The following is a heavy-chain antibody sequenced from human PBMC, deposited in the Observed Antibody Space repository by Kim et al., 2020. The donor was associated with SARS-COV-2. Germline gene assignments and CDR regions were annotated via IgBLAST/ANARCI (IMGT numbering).Heavy chain of an antibody. CDR1: GYTFTSYA. D-gene: IGHD3-3*01. Sequence: ASVKVSCKASGYTFTSYAMHWVRQAPGQRLEWMGWINAGNGNTKYSQKFQGRVTITRDTSASTAYMELSSLRSEDTAVYYCARDSQSNNLITIFGVTPNDAFDIWGQGTMVTVSS. CDR3: ARDSQSNNLITIFGVTPNDAFDI. CDR2: INAGNGNT. V-gene: IGHV1-3*01. J-gene: IGHJ3*02.